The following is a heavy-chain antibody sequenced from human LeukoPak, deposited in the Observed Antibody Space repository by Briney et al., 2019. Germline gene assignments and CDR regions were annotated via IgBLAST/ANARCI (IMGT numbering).Heavy chain of an antibody. J-gene: IGHJ4*02. D-gene: IGHD3-10*01. CDR1: GFTFSHYA. CDR2: INGHGGTT. Sequence: GESLKISCSASGFTFSHYAMHWARQAPGKGLEYVSTINGHGGTTSYADSVKDRFTISRDNSKNTLYLQMSSLRPEDTAVYYCVKTGERGLGEFPFDYWGQGTLVTVSS. V-gene: IGHV3-64D*06. CDR3: VKTGERGLGEFPFDY.